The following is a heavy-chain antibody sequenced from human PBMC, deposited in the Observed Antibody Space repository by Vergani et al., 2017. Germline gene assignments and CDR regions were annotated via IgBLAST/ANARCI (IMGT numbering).Heavy chain of an antibody. V-gene: IGHV4-39*07. CDR2: IYYSGST. D-gene: IGHD2-2*01. CDR3: AGDLPAADGGDFDY. Sequence: QLQLQESGPGLVKPSETLSLTCTVSGCSISSSSYYWGWIRQPPGKGLEWIGSIYYSGSTYYNPSLKSRVTISVDTSKNQFSLKLSSVPAADTAVYYCAGDLPAADGGDFDYWGQGSLVTVSS. CDR1: GCSISSSSYY. J-gene: IGHJ4*02.